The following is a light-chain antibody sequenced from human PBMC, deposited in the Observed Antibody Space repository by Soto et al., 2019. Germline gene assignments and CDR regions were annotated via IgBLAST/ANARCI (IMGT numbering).Light chain of an antibody. CDR1: SGHSSYA. J-gene: IGLJ2*01. CDR2: LSSDGSH. Sequence: QLVLTQSPSASASLGASVKLTCTLSSGHSSYAIAWHQQQPEKGPRYLMKLSSDGSHSKGDGIPDRFSGSSSGAERYLTISRLQSEDEAEYYCQTWDTGARVVFGGGTKLTVL. V-gene: IGLV4-69*01. CDR3: QTWDTGARVV.